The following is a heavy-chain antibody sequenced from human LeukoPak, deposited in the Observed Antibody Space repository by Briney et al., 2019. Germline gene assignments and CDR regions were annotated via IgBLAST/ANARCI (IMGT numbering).Heavy chain of an antibody. CDR3: AAGRMITEVNALDY. D-gene: IGHD3-22*01. V-gene: IGHV4-59*08. CDR2: IYYSGIT. Sequence: SETLSLTCTVSGGSISSYYWSWIRHPPGKGLEWTGFIYYSGITTYNPSLKSRVTISVDTSRNQFSLKMNSMTAADTALYYCAAGRMITEVNALDYWGQGTLVTVSS. J-gene: IGHJ4*02. CDR1: GGSISSYY.